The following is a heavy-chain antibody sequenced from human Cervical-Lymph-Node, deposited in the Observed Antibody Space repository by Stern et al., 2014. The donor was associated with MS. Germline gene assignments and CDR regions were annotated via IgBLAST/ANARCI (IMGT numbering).Heavy chain of an antibody. J-gene: IGHJ4*02. V-gene: IGHV5-51*01. D-gene: IGHD6-19*01. CDR1: GYTFTDYW. Sequence: VQLVESGAEVRKPGQSLTISCNISGYTFTDYWIAWVRQMPGKGLEWMGAIFPGASDTRYSTSFQGHVPISVDTSINTAYLQWSDLRASDTAMYYCARPHSPGWSYYFDFWGQGTLVAVSS. CDR2: IFPGASDT. CDR3: ARPHSPGWSYYFDF.